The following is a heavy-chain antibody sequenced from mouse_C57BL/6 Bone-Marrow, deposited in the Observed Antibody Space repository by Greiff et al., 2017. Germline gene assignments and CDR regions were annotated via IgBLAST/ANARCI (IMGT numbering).Heavy chain of an antibody. Sequence: VKLVESGPGLVQPSQSLSITCTVSGFSLTSYGVHWVRQPPGKGLEWLGVIWSGGSTDYNAAFISRLSISKDNSKSQVFFKMNSLQADDTAIYYCAKRGFFYAMDYWGQGTSVTVSS. V-gene: IGHV2-4*01. CDR3: AKRGFFYAMDY. CDR2: IWSGGST. CDR1: GFSLTSYG. J-gene: IGHJ4*01.